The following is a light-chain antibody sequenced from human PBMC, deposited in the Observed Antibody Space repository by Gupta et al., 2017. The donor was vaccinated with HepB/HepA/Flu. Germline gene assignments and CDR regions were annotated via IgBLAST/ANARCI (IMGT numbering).Light chain of an antibody. CDR3: QQVDNYPRT. CDR1: QGISSY. J-gene: IGKJ1*01. V-gene: IGKV1-9*01. Sequence: DIQLTQSPSFLSASVGDRVTITCRASQGISSYLAWYQQRPGKALNLLIYAASNLQSGVPSRFSGSGSGTEFSLSISSLQPEDFATYYCQQVDNYPRTFGQGTKVEIK. CDR2: AAS.